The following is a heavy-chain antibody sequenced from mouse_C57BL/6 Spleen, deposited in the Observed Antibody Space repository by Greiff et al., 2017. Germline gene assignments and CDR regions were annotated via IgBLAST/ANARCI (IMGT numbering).Heavy chain of an antibody. Sequence: QVQLQQSGAELARPGASVKLSCTASGYTFTSYGISWVKQRTGQGLEWIGGIYPRNGNTYYNEKFKGKATLTADKSSSTAYMELRSLTSEDSAVYVGARGSSYDYAMDYWGQGTSVTVSS. V-gene: IGHV1-81*01. CDR2: IYPRNGNT. J-gene: IGHJ4*01. CDR1: GYTFTSYG. D-gene: IGHD1-1*01. CDR3: ARGSSYDYAMDY.